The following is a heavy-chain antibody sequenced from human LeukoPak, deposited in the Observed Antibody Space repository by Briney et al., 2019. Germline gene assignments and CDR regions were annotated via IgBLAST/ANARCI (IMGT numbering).Heavy chain of an antibody. J-gene: IGHJ4*02. D-gene: IGHD3-10*01. CDR3: ARLKEGIDY. Sequence: SETLSLTCGVSGGSISGSSYFWGWIRQPPGKGLEWIGSIYYSGNTYYNPSLKSRVTISVDTSKNQFSLKLSSVTAADTAVYYCARLKEGIDYWGQGTLVTVSS. CDR2: IYYSGNT. V-gene: IGHV4-39*01. CDR1: GGSISGSSYF.